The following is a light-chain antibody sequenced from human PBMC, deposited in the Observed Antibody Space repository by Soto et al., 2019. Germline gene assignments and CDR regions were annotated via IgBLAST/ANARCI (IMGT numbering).Light chain of an antibody. J-gene: IGLJ3*02. CDR1: SSDVGAYNY. CDR3: CSYAGSSLWV. Sequence: QSALTQPRSVSGFPGQSVTISCTGTSSDVGAYNYVSWYQHHPGKAPKLVIYDVTKRPSGVPDRFAGSKSGNTASLTISGLRAEDEADYYCCSYAGSSLWVFGGGPKLTVL. V-gene: IGLV2-11*01. CDR2: DVT.